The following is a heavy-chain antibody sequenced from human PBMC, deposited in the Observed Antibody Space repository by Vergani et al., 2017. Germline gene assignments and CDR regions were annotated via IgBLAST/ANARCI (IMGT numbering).Heavy chain of an antibody. CDR2: IYYSGST. CDR1: GGSISSYY. D-gene: IGHD6-13*01. J-gene: IGHJ3*02. CDR3: ARDRQYSSSWYFSFDI. Sequence: QVQLQESGPGLVKPSETLSLTCTASGGSISSYYWSWIRQPPGKGLEWIGYIYYSGSTNYNPSLKSRVTISVDTSKNQFSLKLSSVTAADTAVYYCARDRQYSSSWYFSFDIWGQGTMVTVSS. V-gene: IGHV4-59*01.